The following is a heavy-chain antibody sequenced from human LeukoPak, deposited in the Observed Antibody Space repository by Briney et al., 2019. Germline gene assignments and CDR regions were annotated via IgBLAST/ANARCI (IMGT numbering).Heavy chain of an antibody. V-gene: IGHV4-59*01. CDR3: ARVITVSKIFDY. Sequence: PSETLSLTCTVSGGSLSSYYWSWIRQPPGKGLEWIGYIYYSGSTNYNPSLKSRVTISVDTSKNQFSLKLSSVTAADTAVYYCARVITVSKIFDYWGQGTLVTVSS. CDR1: GGSLSSYY. D-gene: IGHD2/OR15-2a*01. CDR2: IYYSGST. J-gene: IGHJ4*02.